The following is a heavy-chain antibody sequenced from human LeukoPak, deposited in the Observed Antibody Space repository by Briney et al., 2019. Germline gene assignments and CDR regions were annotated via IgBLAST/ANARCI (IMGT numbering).Heavy chain of an antibody. J-gene: IGHJ3*02. V-gene: IGHV4-61*01. Sequence: SETLSLTCSVSGGSVSSGSYYWSWIRQPPGKGLEWIGDIYYSGSTNYNPSLRSRVTISVDTAKNQFSLKLTSVTAADTAVYYCARQTVMVVAAAYAPDAFDIWGQGTMVTVSS. CDR3: ARQTVMVVAAAYAPDAFDI. D-gene: IGHD2-15*01. CDR2: IYYSGST. CDR1: GGSVSSGSYY.